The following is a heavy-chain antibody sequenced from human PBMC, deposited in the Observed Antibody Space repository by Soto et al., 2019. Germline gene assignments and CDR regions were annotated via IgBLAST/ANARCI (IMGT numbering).Heavy chain of an antibody. Sequence: ASVKVSCKASGYTFTSYDINWVRQATGQGLEWMGWMNANSGDTGFAQKFQGRVAMTRNTSISTAYMELSSLRSEDTAVYYCARPYCYSWTCYTRSDFWGQGTLVTVSS. J-gene: IGHJ4*02. CDR2: MNANSGDT. D-gene: IGHD3-9*01. V-gene: IGHV1-8*01. CDR1: GYTFTSYD. CDR3: ARPYCYSWTCYTRSDF.